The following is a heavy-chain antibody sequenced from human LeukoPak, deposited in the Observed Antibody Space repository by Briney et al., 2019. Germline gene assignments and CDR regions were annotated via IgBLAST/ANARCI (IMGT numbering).Heavy chain of an antibody. J-gene: IGHJ4*02. CDR1: GFTFSSYA. V-gene: IGHV3-23*01. CDR3: AKGGGSSSGWFDY. Sequence: GGSLRLSCAASGFTFSSYAMSCVPQAPGKGLEWVSAISGSGGSTYYADSVKGRFTISRDNSKNTLYLQMNRLRAEDTAIYYCAKGGGSSSGWFDYWGQGTLVTVSS. CDR2: ISGSGGST. D-gene: IGHD6-19*01.